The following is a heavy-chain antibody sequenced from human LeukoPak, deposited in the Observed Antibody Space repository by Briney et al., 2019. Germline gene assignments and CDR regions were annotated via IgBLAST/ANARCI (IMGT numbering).Heavy chain of an antibody. CDR1: GGTFSSYA. J-gene: IGHJ4*02. V-gene: IGHV1-69*06. CDR3: ARGYSYGYYFDY. CDR2: IIPIFGTA. D-gene: IGHD5-18*01. Sequence: WASVKVSCKASGGTFSSYAISWVRQAPGQGLEWMGGIIPIFGTANYAQKFQGRVTITADKSTSTAYMELSSLRSEDTAVYYCARGYSYGYYFDYWAREPWSPSPQ.